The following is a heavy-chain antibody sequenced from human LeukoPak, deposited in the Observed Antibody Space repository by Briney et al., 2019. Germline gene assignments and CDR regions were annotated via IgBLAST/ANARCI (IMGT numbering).Heavy chain of an antibody. Sequence: GGSLRLSCAASGFTFDDYAMHWVRQAPGKGLEWVSAISGSGGSTYYADSVKGRFTISSDNSKNSLYLQMNSLRAEGTDVYYCAKEGTYYYDSSGYFLDLREYWRQGTLVTVSS. J-gene: IGHJ4*02. V-gene: IGHV3-23*01. CDR2: ISGSGGST. D-gene: IGHD3-22*01. CDR1: GFTFDDYA. CDR3: AKEGTYYYDSSGYFLDLREY.